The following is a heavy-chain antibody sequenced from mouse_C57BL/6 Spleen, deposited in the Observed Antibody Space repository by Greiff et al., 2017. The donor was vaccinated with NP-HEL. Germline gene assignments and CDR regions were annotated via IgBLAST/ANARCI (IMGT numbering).Heavy chain of an antibody. V-gene: IGHV3-6*01. J-gene: IGHJ3*01. CDR1: GYSITSGYY. D-gene: IGHD2-4*01. CDR2: ISYDGSN. Sequence: EVQLQESGPGLVKPSQSLSLTCSVTGYSITSGYYWNWIRQLPGNKLEWMGYISYDGSNNYNPSLKNRISITRDTSKNQFFLKLNSVTTEDTATYYCAEGLRQEFAYWGQGTLVTVSA. CDR3: AEGLRQEFAY.